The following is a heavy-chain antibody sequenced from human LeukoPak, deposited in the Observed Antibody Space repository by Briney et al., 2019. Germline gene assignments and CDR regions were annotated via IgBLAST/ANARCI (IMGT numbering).Heavy chain of an antibody. D-gene: IGHD4-17*01. V-gene: IGHV3-48*02. CDR3: ARDSPFTATTGPGY. CDR2: ISTSGTI. CDR1: GFTFSSYS. Sequence: GGSLRLSCAASGFTFSSYSMNWVRQAPGKGLECVSHISTSGTINYADSVMGRFTISRDNAKNSLYLQMNSLRDEDTAVYFCARDSPFTATTGPGYWGQGTLVTVSS. J-gene: IGHJ4*02.